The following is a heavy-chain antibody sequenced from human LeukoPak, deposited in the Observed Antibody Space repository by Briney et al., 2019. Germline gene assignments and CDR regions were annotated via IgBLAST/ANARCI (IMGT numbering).Heavy chain of an antibody. CDR3: ARGRRIVPAAIVWDNEDY. CDR1: GYTFTSYG. CDR2: ISAYNGNT. D-gene: IGHD2-2*01. V-gene: IGHV1-18*01. J-gene: IGHJ4*02. Sequence: ASVKVSCKASGYTFTSYGISWVRQAPGQGLEWMGWISAYNGNTNHAQKLQGRVTMTTDTSTSTAYMELRSLRSDDTAVYYCARGRRIVPAAIVWDNEDYWGQGTLVTVSS.